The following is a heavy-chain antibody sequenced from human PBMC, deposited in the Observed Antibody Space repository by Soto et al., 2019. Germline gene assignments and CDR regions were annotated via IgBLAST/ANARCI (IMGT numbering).Heavy chain of an antibody. CDR2: IVVGSGNT. D-gene: IGHD3-22*01. V-gene: IGHV1-58*01. CDR3: AAEGYRDYDSGSPFDY. J-gene: IGHJ4*02. CDR1: GFTFTSSA. Sequence: QMQLVQSGPEVKKPGTSVKVSCKASGFTFTSSAVQWVRQARGQRLEWIGWIVVGSGNTNYAQKFQERVTITRDMSTSTAYMELSSLRSEDTAVYYCAAEGYRDYDSGSPFDYWGQGTLVTVSS.